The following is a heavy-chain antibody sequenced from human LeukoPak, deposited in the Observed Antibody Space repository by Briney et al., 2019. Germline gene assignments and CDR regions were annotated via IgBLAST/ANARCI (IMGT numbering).Heavy chain of an antibody. CDR1: GFTFSSYW. D-gene: IGHD3-10*01. CDR3: AREWLLWFGELGPPDAFDI. J-gene: IGHJ3*02. Sequence: PGGSLRLSCAASGFTFSSYWMHWVRQAPGKGLVWVSRINTDGSSTSYADSVKGRFTISRDNAKNTLYLQMNSLRAEDTAVYYCAREWLLWFGELGPPDAFDIWGQGTMVTVSS. CDR2: INTDGSST. V-gene: IGHV3-74*01.